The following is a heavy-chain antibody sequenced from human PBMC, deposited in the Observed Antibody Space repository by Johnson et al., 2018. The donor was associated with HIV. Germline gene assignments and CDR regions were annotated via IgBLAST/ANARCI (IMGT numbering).Heavy chain of an antibody. CDR1: GFTFSSYG. Sequence: QVQLVESGGGVVQPGGSLRLSCAASGFTFSSYGMHWVRQAPGKGLEWVAFIRYDGSNKYYADSVKVRLPISRANSKNTLYLQMNRLRAEDTALYYCARSVGYYDSSAYYYVDAFDIWGQGTMVTVSS. CDR2: IRYDGSNK. D-gene: IGHD3-22*01. CDR3: ARSVGYYDSSAYYYVDAFDI. V-gene: IGHV3-30*02. J-gene: IGHJ3*02.